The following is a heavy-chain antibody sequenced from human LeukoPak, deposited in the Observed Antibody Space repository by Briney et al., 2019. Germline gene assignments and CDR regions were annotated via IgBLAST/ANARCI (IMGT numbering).Heavy chain of an antibody. CDR1: GGSISSYY. CDR2: IYTSGST. J-gene: IGHJ4*02. V-gene: IGHV4-4*09. CDR3: ARLGSGYYSYYFDY. D-gene: IGHD3-22*01. Sequence: SETLSLTCTVSGGSISSYYWSWIRQPPGKGLEWIGYIYTSGSTNYNPSLKNRVTISVDTSKNQFSLKLSSVTAADTAVYYCARLGSGYYSYYFDYWGQGTLVTVSS.